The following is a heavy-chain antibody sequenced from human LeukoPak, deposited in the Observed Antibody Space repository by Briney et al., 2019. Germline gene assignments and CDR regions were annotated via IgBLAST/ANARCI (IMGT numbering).Heavy chain of an antibody. V-gene: IGHV1-69*13. J-gene: IGHJ4*02. CDR2: IIPIFGTA. Sequence: WASVKVSCKASGYTFTSYGISWVRQAPGQGLEWMGGIIPIFGTANYAQKFQGRVTITADESTSTAYMELSSLRSEDTAVYYCARETFPSNFDYWGQGTLVTVSS. CDR3: ARETFPSNFDY. CDR1: GYTFTSYG. D-gene: IGHD2/OR15-2a*01.